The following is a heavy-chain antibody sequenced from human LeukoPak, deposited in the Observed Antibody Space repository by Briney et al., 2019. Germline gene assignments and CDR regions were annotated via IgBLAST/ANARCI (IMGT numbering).Heavy chain of an antibody. CDR2: FYYGGST. CDR3: AKEGPYWYFDL. V-gene: IGHV4-59*01. CDR1: GASISSYY. J-gene: IGHJ2*01. Sequence: EALSLTCTVSGASISSYYWSWIRQPPGKGLEWIGYFYYGGSTNYNPSLKSRVTISIDTSRTQFSLKLSSVTAADTAVYYCAKEGPYWYFDLWGRGTLVTVSS.